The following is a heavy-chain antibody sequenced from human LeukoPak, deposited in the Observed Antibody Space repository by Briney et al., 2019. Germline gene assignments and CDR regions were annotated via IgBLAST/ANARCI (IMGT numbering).Heavy chain of an antibody. Sequence: ASVKVSCKTSGYTFTGYFIHWVRQAPGQGLEWMGWINPDSGGTNFAQKFQGRVTVSRDTSISTAYMELSRLRSDDTAVYYCAKESRGWYFDYWGQGTLVTVSS. CDR3: AKESRGWYFDY. V-gene: IGHV1-2*02. CDR2: INPDSGGT. CDR1: GYTFTGYF. J-gene: IGHJ4*02. D-gene: IGHD6-19*01.